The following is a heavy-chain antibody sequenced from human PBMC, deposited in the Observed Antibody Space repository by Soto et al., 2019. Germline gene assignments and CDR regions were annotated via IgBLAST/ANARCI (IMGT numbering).Heavy chain of an antibody. CDR2: ISSNGGST. D-gene: IGHD3-22*01. CDR3: VKTHGGSYDSSGYYYCSTYFDY. J-gene: IGHJ4*02. V-gene: IGHV3-64D*06. CDR1: GFTFSSYA. Sequence: PGGSLRLSCSASGFTFSSYAMHWVRQAPGKGLEYVSAISSNGGSTYYADSVKGRFTISRDNSKNTLYLQMSSLRAEDTAVYYCVKTHGGSYDSSGYYYCSTYFDYWGQGTLVTVSS.